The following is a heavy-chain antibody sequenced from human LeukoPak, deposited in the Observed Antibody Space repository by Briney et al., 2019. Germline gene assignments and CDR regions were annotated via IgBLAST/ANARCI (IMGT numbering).Heavy chain of an antibody. CDR2: ISGSGGST. V-gene: IGHV3-23*01. CDR3: ADPGGIAAAADPAFDI. CDR1: GFTFSSYA. Sequence: PGGSLRLSCAASGFTFSSYAMSWVRQAPGKGLEWVSAISGSGGSTYYADSVKGRFTIPRDNSKNTLYLQMNSLRAEDTAVYYCADPGGIAAAADPAFDIWGQGTMVTVSS. J-gene: IGHJ3*02. D-gene: IGHD6-13*01.